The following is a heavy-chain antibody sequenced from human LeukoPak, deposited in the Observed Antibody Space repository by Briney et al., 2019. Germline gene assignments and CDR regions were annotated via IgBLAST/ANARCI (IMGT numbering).Heavy chain of an antibody. D-gene: IGHD3-16*01. CDR3: ARDSDEYRVMDY. V-gene: IGHV3-21*01. Sequence: GGSLRLSCAASGFTFSSYSMNWVRQAPGKGLEWVSSISSSSSYIYYADSVKGRFTISRDNAKNSLYLQMNSLRAEDTAVYYCARDSDEYRVMDYWGQGTLVTVSS. CDR1: GFTFSSYS. CDR2: ISSSSSYI. J-gene: IGHJ4*02.